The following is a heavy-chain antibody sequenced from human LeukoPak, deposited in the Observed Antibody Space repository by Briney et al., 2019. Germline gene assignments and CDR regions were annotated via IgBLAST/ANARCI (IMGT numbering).Heavy chain of an antibody. CDR1: GCSFTSYW. CDR2: IDPSDSHT. Sequence: GESLKISCKGSGCSFTSYWISWVRQMPGKGLEWMGRIDPSDSHTNYSPSFQGHVTISADKSISTAYLQWSSLKASDTAMYYCARHGDGSGSYSPYYYYYGMDVWGKGTTVTVSS. D-gene: IGHD3-10*01. J-gene: IGHJ6*04. V-gene: IGHV5-10-1*01. CDR3: ARHGDGSGSYSPYYYYYGMDV.